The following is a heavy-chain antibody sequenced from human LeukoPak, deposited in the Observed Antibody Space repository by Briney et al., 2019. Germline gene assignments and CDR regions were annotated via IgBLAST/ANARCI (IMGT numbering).Heavy chain of an antibody. CDR3: ARLIAARPYYFDY. CDR2: IYYSGST. CDR1: GGSISSSSYY. J-gene: IGHJ4*02. Sequence: SETLSLTCTVSGGSISSSSYYWGWIRQPPGKGLGWIGSIYYSGSTYYNPSLKSRVTISVDTSKNQFSLKLSSVTAADTAVYYCARLIAARPYYFDYWGQGTLVTVSS. D-gene: IGHD6-6*01. V-gene: IGHV4-39*01.